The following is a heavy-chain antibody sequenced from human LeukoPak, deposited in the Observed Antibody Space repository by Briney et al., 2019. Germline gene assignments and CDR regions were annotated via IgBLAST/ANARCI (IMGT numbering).Heavy chain of an antibody. V-gene: IGHV4-59*01. CDR3: AREYTLYRSGWFLDY. J-gene: IGHJ4*02. Sequence: SETLSLTCTVSGGSISSYYWTWIRQPPGKGLEWIGYIYYSGSTNYNPSLKSRVTISVDTSKNQFSLKLSSVTAADTAVYYCAREYTLYRSGWFLDYWGQGTVVTVSS. CDR1: GGSISSYY. D-gene: IGHD6-19*01. CDR2: IYYSGST.